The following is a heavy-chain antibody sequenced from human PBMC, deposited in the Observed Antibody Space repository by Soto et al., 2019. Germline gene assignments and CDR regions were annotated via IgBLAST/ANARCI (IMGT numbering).Heavy chain of an antibody. V-gene: IGHV4-38-2*01. CDR3: ARRYYDSSGPVSDAFDI. CDR1: GYSISSGYY. Sequence: LSLTCAVSGYSISSGYYWGWIRQPPGKGLEWIGSIYHSGSTYYNPSLKSRVTISVDTSKNRFSLKLSSVTAADTAVYYCARRYYDSSGPVSDAFDIWGQGTMVTVSS. J-gene: IGHJ3*02. CDR2: IYHSGST. D-gene: IGHD3-22*01.